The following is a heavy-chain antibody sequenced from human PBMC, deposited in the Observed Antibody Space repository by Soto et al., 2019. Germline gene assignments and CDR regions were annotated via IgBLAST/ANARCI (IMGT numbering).Heavy chain of an antibody. CDR1: GFIFSHYA. D-gene: IGHD2-8*01. CDR2: ISGSGGST. Sequence: GGSLRLSCAASGFIFSHYAMSWVRQTPGKGLEWVSTISGSGGSTYYADSMKGRFTISRDNSKNTLYLQMNSLRAEDTAVYYCAVLTDCTNGVCTRPFDYWGQGTLVTVSS. J-gene: IGHJ4*02. V-gene: IGHV3-23*01. CDR3: AVLTDCTNGVCTRPFDY.